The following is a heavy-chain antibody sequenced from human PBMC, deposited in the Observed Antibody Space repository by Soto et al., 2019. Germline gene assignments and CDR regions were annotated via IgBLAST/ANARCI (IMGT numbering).Heavy chain of an antibody. J-gene: IGHJ3*02. CDR3: AKDLPYYYDSSGYYSPHDAFDI. CDR1: GFTFSSYG. D-gene: IGHD3-22*01. V-gene: IGHV3-30*18. Sequence: GGSLRLSCAASGFTFSSYGMHWVRQAPGKGLEWVAVISYDGSNKYYADSVKGRFTISRDNSKNTLYLQMNSLRAEDTAVYYCAKDLPYYYDSSGYYSPHDAFDIWGQGTMVTVSS. CDR2: ISYDGSNK.